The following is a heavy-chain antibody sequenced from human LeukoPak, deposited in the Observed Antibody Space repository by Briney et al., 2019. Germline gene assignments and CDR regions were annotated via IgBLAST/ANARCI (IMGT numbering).Heavy chain of an antibody. CDR1: GFTFSSSE. D-gene: IGHD5-24*01. J-gene: IGHJ2*01. Sequence: PGRSLRLSCAASGFTFSSSEMSWVRHAPGKGLECVSAIVGDGGSTYADSVKGRFIISRDNSKNTLYLQMSSLRAEDTAIYYCAKTIPYWYFDLWGRGTLVTVSS. V-gene: IGHV3-23*01. CDR3: AKTIPYWYFDL. CDR2: IVGDGGST.